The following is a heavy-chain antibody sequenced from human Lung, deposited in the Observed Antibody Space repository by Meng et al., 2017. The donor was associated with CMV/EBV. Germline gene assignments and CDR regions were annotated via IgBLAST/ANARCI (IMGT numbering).Heavy chain of an antibody. CDR3: ARIPPRACSSTSCSTGLFRFDP. CDR1: GFSLSNARMG. J-gene: IGHJ5*02. CDR2: IFSNDEK. Sequence: GXXLVXPTETLTLTCTVSGFSLSNARMGVSWIRQPPGRALEWLAHIFSNDEKSYSTSLKSRLTISKDTSKSQVVLTMTNMDPVDTATYYCARIPPRACSSTSCSTGLFRFDPXGQGXLVTVSS. V-gene: IGHV2-26*01. D-gene: IGHD2-2*01.